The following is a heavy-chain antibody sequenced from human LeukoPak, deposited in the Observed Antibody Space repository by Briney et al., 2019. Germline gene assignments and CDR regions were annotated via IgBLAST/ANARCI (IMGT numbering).Heavy chain of an antibody. Sequence: EASVKVSCKASGYTFTSYDINWVRQATGQGLEWMGWMNPNSGNTGYAQKFQGRVSMTRNTSISTAYMELSSLRSEDTAVYYCAREVVAGHYYYYYYMDVWGKGTTVTISS. D-gene: IGHD6-19*01. V-gene: IGHV1-8*01. CDR1: GYTFTSYD. CDR3: AREVVAGHYYYYYYMDV. J-gene: IGHJ6*03. CDR2: MNPNSGNT.